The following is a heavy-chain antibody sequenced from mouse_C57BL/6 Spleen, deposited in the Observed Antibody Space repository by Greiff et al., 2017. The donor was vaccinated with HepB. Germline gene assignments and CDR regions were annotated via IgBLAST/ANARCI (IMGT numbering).Heavy chain of an antibody. CDR2: IYPGDGDT. J-gene: IGHJ2*01. Sequence: VQLQQSGPELVKPGASVKISCKASGYAFSSSWMNWVKQRPGKGLEWIGRIYPGDGDTNYNGKFKGKATLTADKSSSTAYMQLSSLTSEDSAVYFCARAHYYGSSSYYFDYCGQGTTLTVSS. V-gene: IGHV1-82*01. CDR1: GYAFSSSW. D-gene: IGHD1-1*01. CDR3: ARAHYYGSSSYYFDY.